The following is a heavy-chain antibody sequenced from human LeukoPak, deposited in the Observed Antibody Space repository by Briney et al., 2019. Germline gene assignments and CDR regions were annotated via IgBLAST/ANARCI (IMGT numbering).Heavy chain of an antibody. CDR2: ISGSGGST. Sequence: PGGSLRLSCAASGFTFSSYAMSWVRQAPGKGLEWVSGISGSGGSTYYAGSVKGRFTISRDISKNTLYVQMNSLRAEDAAVYYCAKDKGWGYSSYDYYGTDVWGQGTTVTVSS. CDR3: AKDKGWGYSSYDYYGTDV. J-gene: IGHJ6*02. D-gene: IGHD1-26*01. CDR1: GFTFSSYA. V-gene: IGHV3-23*01.